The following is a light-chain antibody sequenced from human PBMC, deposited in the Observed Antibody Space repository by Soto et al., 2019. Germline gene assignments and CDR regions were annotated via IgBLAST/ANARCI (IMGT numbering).Light chain of an antibody. V-gene: IGLV2-14*03. CDR1: ISDVGSYNY. CDR2: DVS. J-gene: IGLJ1*01. Sequence: QSALTQPASVSGSPGQSITISCTGTISDVGSYNYVSWYQQYPGKAPKLMIYDVSTRPSGVSDRFSGSKSGNTASLTISGLLPEDGADYYCSSYTTRSTYVFGSGTKVTVL. CDR3: SSYTTRSTYV.